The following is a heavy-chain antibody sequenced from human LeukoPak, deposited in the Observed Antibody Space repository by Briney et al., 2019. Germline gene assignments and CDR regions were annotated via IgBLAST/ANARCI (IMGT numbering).Heavy chain of an antibody. D-gene: IGHD2-21*02. J-gene: IGHJ4*02. Sequence: PGGSLRLSCAASGFPFSTYWMSWVRQAPGKGLEWVANINQDGTEKYYVDSVKGRFTISKDNAKNSLSLQMLSLRAEDTAVYYCAVVVTGTGFDYWGQGTLVTVSS. CDR2: INQDGTEK. V-gene: IGHV3-7*01. CDR1: GFPFSTYW. CDR3: AVVVTGTGFDY.